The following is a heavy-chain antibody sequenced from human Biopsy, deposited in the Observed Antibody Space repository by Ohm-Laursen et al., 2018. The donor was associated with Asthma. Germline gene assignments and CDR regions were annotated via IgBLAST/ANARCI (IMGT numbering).Heavy chain of an antibody. CDR2: VFWSGTT. CDR3: ARVASYGDLYFGIDV. D-gene: IGHD4-17*01. V-gene: IGHV4-30-4*01. CDR1: GAYIGSRDHH. J-gene: IGHJ6*02. Sequence: TLSLTCTVGGAYIGSRDHHWSWIRQSPGTGLEWIGFVFWSGTTHYNRSLERRLSISIDTTRNEFSMTLRSVTAADTAVYFCARVASYGDLYFGIDVWGPGTTVSASS.